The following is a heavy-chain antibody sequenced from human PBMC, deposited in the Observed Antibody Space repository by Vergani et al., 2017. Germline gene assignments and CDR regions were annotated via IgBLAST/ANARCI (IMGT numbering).Heavy chain of an antibody. D-gene: IGHD5-24*01. CDR3: ARVATNYYYYYGMDV. J-gene: IGHJ6*02. Sequence: QVQLQESGPGLVKPSQTLSLTCTVSGGSISSGSYYWSWIRQPAGKGLEWIGRIYYSGSTNYNPSLKSRVTISVDTSKNQFSLKLSSVTAADTAVYYCARVATNYYYYYGMDVWGQGTTVTVSS. CDR2: IYYSGST. V-gene: IGHV4-61*02. CDR1: GGSISSGSYY.